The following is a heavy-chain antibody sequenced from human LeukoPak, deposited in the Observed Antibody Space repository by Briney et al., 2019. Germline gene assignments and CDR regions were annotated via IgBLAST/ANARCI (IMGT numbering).Heavy chain of an antibody. CDR1: GGSMSPYH. CDR3: ASPAIGPFDS. Sequence: SETLSLTCTVSGGSMSPYHWGWIRQPPGKGLEWTGYIYYSGSTNYNPSLKSRVTISVDTSKNQFSLKLSSVTAADTAAYYCASPAIGPFDSWGQGTLVTVSS. V-gene: IGHV4-59*08. J-gene: IGHJ4*02. D-gene: IGHD2-2*02. CDR2: IYYSGST.